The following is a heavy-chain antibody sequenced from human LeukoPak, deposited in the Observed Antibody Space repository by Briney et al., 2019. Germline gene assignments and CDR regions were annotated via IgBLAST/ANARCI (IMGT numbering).Heavy chain of an antibody. D-gene: IGHD1-1*01. J-gene: IGHJ4*02. CDR3: ARDYYNTNWYEFLDY. CDR2: ISGSGNTT. V-gene: IGHV3-23*01. Sequence: PGGSLRLSCAASGFTFRNYAMSWVRHTPGKGLEWVSSISGSGNTTFYADSVEGRFTISRDNSKNTLFLQMDSLRAEDTALYYCARDYYNTNWYEFLDYWGQGTLVTVSS. CDR1: GFTFRNYA.